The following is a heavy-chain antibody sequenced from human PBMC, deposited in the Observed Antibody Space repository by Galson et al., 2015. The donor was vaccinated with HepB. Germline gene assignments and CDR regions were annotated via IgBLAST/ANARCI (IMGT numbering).Heavy chain of an antibody. V-gene: IGHV3-30*18. CDR3: AKGTKGQQLSPAEYFQH. CDR2: ISYDGSNK. Sequence: SLRLSCAASGFTFSSYGMHWVRQAPGKGLEWVAVISYDGSNKYYADSVKGRFTISRDNSKNTLYLQMNSLRAEDTAVYYCAKGTKGQQLSPAEYFQHWGQGTLVTVSS. CDR1: GFTFSSYG. D-gene: IGHD6-13*01. J-gene: IGHJ1*01.